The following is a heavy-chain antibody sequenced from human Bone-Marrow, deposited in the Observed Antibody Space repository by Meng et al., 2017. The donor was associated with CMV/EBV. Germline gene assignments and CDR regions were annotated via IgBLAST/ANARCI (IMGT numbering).Heavy chain of an antibody. CDR2: INHSGST. CDR3: ARGRSYYYGMDV. Sequence: SETLSLTCAVYGGSFSGYYWSWIRQPPGKGLEWIGEINHSGSTNYNPSLKSRVTISVDTSKNQFSLKLSSVTAADTAVYYCARGRSYYYGMDVWGQGTTVTFSS. V-gene: IGHV4-34*01. CDR1: GGSFSGYY. J-gene: IGHJ6*02.